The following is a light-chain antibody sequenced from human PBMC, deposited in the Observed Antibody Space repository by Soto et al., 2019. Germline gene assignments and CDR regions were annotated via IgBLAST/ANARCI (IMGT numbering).Light chain of an antibody. CDR2: EVS. Sequence: QSVLTQPASVSGSPGQSITISCTGTSSDVGGYNYVSWYQQHPGKAPKLMIYEVSNRPSGVSNRFSGSKSGNTASLTISGLQAEDEADYFCTSSTTGSLDVFGTGTKVTVL. CDR1: SSDVGGYNY. V-gene: IGLV2-14*01. J-gene: IGLJ1*01. CDR3: TSSTTGSLDV.